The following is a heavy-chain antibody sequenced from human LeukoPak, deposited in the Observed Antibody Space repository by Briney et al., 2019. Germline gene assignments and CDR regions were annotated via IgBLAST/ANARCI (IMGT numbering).Heavy chain of an antibody. Sequence: SVKVSCKASGGTFSSYAISWVRQAPGQGLEWMGGIIPIFGTANYAQKFQGRVTITTDESTSTAYMELSSLRSEDMAVYYCARDSGSYDGYYYMDVWGKGTTVTVSS. V-gene: IGHV1-69*05. CDR3: ARDSGSYDGYYYMDV. J-gene: IGHJ6*03. CDR2: IIPIFGTA. D-gene: IGHD1-26*01. CDR1: GGTFSSYA.